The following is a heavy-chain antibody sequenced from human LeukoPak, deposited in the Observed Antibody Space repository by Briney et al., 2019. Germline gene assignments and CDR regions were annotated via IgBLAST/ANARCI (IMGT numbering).Heavy chain of an antibody. V-gene: IGHV1-18*01. CDR2: ISTNDGNT. D-gene: IGHD4-17*01. CDR3: ARGDYGDYAL. CDR1: GYTFTIYG. J-gene: IGHJ4*02. Sequence: ASVKASCKTSGYTFTIYGISWVRQAPGQGLEWMGWISTNDGNTNYAQNLQGRVTMTTDTSTSTAYMELRSLISDDTAVYYCARGDYGDYALWGQGTLVTVSS.